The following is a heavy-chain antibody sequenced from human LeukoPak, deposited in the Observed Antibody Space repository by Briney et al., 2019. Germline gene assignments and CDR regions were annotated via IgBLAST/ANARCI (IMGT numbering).Heavy chain of an antibody. CDR3: AVDLSSSPFDY. CDR1: GYTFTSYY. Sequence: ASVKVSCKASGYTFTSYYMHWVRQAPGQGLEWMGIINPSGGSTSYAQKFQGRVTMTRDTSTSTVYMELSSLRSEDTAVHYCAVDLSSSPFDYWGQGTLVTVSS. D-gene: IGHD6-13*01. J-gene: IGHJ4*02. V-gene: IGHV1-46*01. CDR2: INPSGGST.